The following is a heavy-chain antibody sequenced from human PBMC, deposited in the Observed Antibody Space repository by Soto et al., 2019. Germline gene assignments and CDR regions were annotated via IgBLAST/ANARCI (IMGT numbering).Heavy chain of an antibody. V-gene: IGHV1-69*01. CDR3: ARSQGGSTSLDIYYYYYSGMDV. CDR2: IIPIFGTA. J-gene: IGHJ6*02. Sequence: QVQLVQSGAEVKKPGSSVKVSCKAPGGTFSSYAISWVRQAPGEGLVWMGGIIPIFGTANYAQKFQGRVTITADESTITGYMELSSLRSEDTAVYYCARSQGGSTSLDIYYYYYSGMDVWGQGTTVTVSS. D-gene: IGHD2-2*01. CDR1: GGTFSSYA.